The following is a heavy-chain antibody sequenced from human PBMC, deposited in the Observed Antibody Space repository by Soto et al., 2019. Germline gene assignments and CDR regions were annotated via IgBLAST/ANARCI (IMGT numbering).Heavy chain of an antibody. CDR2: IWYDGSNK. D-gene: IGHD6-6*01. Sequence: QVQLVESGGGVVQPGRSLRLSCAASGFAFSSYGMHWVRQAPGKGLEWVAVIWYDGSNKYYADSVKGRFTISRDNSKNTLYLQMNSLRAEDTAVYYCARGHSIAARPYYYYGMDVWGQGTTVTVSS. J-gene: IGHJ6*02. CDR1: GFAFSSYG. V-gene: IGHV3-33*01. CDR3: ARGHSIAARPYYYYGMDV.